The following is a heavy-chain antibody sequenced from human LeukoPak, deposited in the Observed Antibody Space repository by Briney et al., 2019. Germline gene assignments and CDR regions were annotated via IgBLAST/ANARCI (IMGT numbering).Heavy chain of an antibody. D-gene: IGHD1-26*01. CDR1: GGTFSSYA. Sequence: ASVKVSCKASGGTFSSYAISWVRQAPGQGLEWMGRIIPILGIANYAQKFQGRVTITADKSTSTAYMELRSLRPDDTAVYYCARARYLSGSRDDALDIWGQGTMVSVFS. CDR3: ARARYLSGSRDDALDI. J-gene: IGHJ3*02. CDR2: IIPILGIA. V-gene: IGHV1-69*04.